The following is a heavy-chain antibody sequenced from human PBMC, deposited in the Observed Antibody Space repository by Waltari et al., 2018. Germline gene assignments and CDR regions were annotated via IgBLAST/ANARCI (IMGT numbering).Heavy chain of an antibody. V-gene: IGHV1-69*12. J-gene: IGHJ3*02. CDR3: ARRKLGEAFDI. D-gene: IGHD3-16*01. Sequence: QVQLVQSGAEVKKPGSSVKVSCKASGDTLGSVAITWVRKAPGQVREWVGGIIPIYGTPNYAQKFQDRVTFTADESTSTVFMELSSLRSEDTALYYCARRKLGEAFDIWGQGTMVTVSS. CDR1: GDTLGSVA. CDR2: IIPIYGTP.